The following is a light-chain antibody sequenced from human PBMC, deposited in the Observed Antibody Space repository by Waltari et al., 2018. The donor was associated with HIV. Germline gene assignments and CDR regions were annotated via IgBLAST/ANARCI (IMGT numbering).Light chain of an antibody. Sequence: SSELTQPSSVSVSPGQTARITCSGDVLAKKYARWFQQKPGQAPVLVIYKDSERPSGIPERFSGSSSGTTVTLTISGAQFEDEADYYCYSAADNNLRVFGGGTKLTVL. J-gene: IGLJ3*02. CDR2: KDS. V-gene: IGLV3-27*01. CDR3: YSAADNNLRV. CDR1: VLAKKY.